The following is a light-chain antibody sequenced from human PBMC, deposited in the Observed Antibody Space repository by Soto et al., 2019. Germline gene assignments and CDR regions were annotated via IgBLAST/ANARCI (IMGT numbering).Light chain of an antibody. CDR1: QGISAW. J-gene: IGKJ1*01. V-gene: IGKV1-5*01. CDR2: DAS. Sequence: DIQMTQSPSTLSASVGDRVTITCRASQGISAWLAWYQQKPGKAPKLLIYDASSLESGAPSRFSGSGSGTEFTLTISSLQPYDFATYYCQQYNSYPWTFGQGTKVEIK. CDR3: QQYNSYPWT.